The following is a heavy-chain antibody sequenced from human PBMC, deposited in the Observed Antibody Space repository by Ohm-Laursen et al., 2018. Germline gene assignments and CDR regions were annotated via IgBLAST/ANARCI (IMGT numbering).Heavy chain of an antibody. D-gene: IGHD3-22*01. J-gene: IGHJ3*02. CDR2: ISSSGSTI. CDR3: AKDEPESSMIVVVITPDAFDI. Sequence: SLRLSCTASGFTFSDYYMSWIRQAPGKGLEWVSYISSSGSTIYYADSVKGRFTISRDNAKNSLYLQMNSLRAEDTAVYYCAKDEPESSMIVVVITPDAFDIWGQGTMVTVSS. V-gene: IGHV3-11*01. CDR1: GFTFSDYY.